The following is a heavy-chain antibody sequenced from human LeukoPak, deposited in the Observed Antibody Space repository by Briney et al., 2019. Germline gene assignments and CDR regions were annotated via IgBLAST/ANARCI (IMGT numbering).Heavy chain of an antibody. CDR3: ARGSGSQTANSYYYYGMNV. CDR1: GFTFSSYA. Sequence: GGSLRLSCAASGFTFSSYAMSWVRQAPGKGLEWVTAISGSGGSTYYADSVKGRFTIFRDNSKNTLYLQMNSLRAEDTAVYYCARGSGSQTANSYYYYGMNVWGQGTTVTVSS. J-gene: IGHJ6*02. D-gene: IGHD1-26*01. V-gene: IGHV3-23*01. CDR2: ISGSGGST.